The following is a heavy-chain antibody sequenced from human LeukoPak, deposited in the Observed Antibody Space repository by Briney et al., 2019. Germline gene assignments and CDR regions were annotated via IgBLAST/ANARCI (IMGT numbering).Heavy chain of an antibody. CDR2: ISAYNGNT. J-gene: IGHJ4*02. CDR3: ARMGSGWYDLHFDY. CDR1: GYTFTSYG. D-gene: IGHD6-13*01. Sequence: ASVKVSCRASGYTFTSYGISWVRQAPGQGLEWMGWISAYNGNTNYAQKLQGRVTMTTDTSTSTAYMELRSLRSDDTAVYYCARMGSGWYDLHFDYWGQGTLVTVSS. V-gene: IGHV1-18*01.